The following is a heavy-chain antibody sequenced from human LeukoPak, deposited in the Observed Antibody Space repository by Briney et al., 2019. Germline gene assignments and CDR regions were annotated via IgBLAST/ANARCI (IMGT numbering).Heavy chain of an antibody. CDR3: ARYRGHSPTWPYFFDY. D-gene: IGHD6-13*01. CDR2: IDPSGDTI. J-gene: IGHJ4*02. V-gene: IGHV3-11*04. CDR1: GFTFSDYY. Sequence: PGGSLRLSCVASGFTFSDYYMSWIRQSPEKGLERVSYIDPSGDTIYYADSVKGRFTISRDNAKNSLYLRMNALRAEDTAVYYCARYRGHSPTWPYFFDYWGQGTLVTVSS.